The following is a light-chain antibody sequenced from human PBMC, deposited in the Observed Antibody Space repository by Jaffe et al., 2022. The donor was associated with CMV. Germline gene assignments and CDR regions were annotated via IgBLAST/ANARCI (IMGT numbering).Light chain of an antibody. CDR1: QSVSSTH. Sequence: EIVLTQSPGTLSLSPGERATLSCRASQSVSSTHLAWFQQKPGQAPRLLISGASTRATGIPDRFSGSGSGTDFTLTISRLEPEDFAVYYCQLYGTSMWTFGQGTKVEIK. J-gene: IGKJ1*01. CDR2: GAS. CDR3: QLYGTSMWT. V-gene: IGKV3-20*01.